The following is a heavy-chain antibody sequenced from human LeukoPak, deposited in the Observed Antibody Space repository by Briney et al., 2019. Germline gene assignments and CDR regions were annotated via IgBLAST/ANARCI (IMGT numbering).Heavy chain of an antibody. CDR1: GGTFSSYA. V-gene: IGHV1-69*01. D-gene: IGHD3-9*01. CDR2: IIPIFGTA. Sequence: SVKVSCKASGGTFSSYAISWVRQVPGQGLEWMGGIIPIFGTANYAQKFQGRVTITADESTSTAYMELSSLRSEDTAVYYCARALTGGTYYDILTGYYPYYYYYGMDVWGKGTTVTVSS. J-gene: IGHJ6*04. CDR3: ARALTGGTYYDILTGYYPYYYYYGMDV.